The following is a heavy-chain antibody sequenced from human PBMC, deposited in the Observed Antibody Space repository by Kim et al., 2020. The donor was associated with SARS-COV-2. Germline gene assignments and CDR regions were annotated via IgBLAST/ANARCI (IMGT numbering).Heavy chain of an antibody. CDR3: ARPTIEYYYDSSGYYYFDY. D-gene: IGHD3-22*01. V-gene: IGHV7-4-1*02. Sequence: ASVKVSCKASGYTFTSYAMNWVRQAPGQGLEWMGWINTNTGNPTYAQGFTGRFVFSLDTSVSTAYLQISSLKAEDTAVYYCARPTIEYYYDSSGYYYFDYWGQGTLVTVSS. CDR1: GYTFTSYA. CDR2: INTNTGNP. J-gene: IGHJ4*02.